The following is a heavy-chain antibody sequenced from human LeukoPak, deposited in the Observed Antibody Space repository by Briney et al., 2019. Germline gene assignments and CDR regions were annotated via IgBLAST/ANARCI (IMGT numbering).Heavy chain of an antibody. V-gene: IGHV3-48*04. Sequence: GGSLRLSCAASGFTFSNYIRNWVGQAPGKGLEGVSYISSFGSSMYYADSVKGRFTISRDNAKNSLYLQMHSLRAEDTAGYYCARGFPPGWWYFDYWGQGILVTVSS. J-gene: IGHJ4*02. CDR1: GFTFSNYI. D-gene: IGHD2-15*01. CDR3: ARGFPPGWWYFDY. CDR2: ISSFGSSM.